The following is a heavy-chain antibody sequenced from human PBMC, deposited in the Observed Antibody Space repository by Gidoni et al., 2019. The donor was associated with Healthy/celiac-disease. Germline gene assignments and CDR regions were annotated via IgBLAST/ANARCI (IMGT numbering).Heavy chain of an antibody. V-gene: IGHV3-11*06. CDR2: ISSSSSYT. J-gene: IGHJ6*02. Sequence: QVQLVESGGGLVKPGGSLRLSCAASGFTFREYYMSWIRQAPGKGLEWVSYISSSSSYTNYADSVKGRFTISRDNAKNSLYLQMNSLRAEDTAVYYCATSLACGGDCYHSGRYGMDVWGQGTTVTVSS. CDR3: ATSLACGGDCYHSGRYGMDV. D-gene: IGHD2-21*01. CDR1: GFTFREYY.